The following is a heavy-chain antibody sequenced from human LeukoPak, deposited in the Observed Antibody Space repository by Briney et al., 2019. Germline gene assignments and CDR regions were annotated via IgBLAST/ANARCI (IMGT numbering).Heavy chain of an antibody. V-gene: IGHV3-74*01. CDR2: INSDGSST. CDR1: GFTFSSYW. CDR3: AKNGDRGAYCSGGTCYPYYYYYMDV. J-gene: IGHJ6*03. D-gene: IGHD2-15*01. Sequence: GGSLRLSCAASGFTFSSYWMHWVRQAPGKGLVWVSRINSDGSSTSYADSVRGRFTISRDNSRNTLYLQMNSLRAEDTAIYYCAKNGDRGAYCSGGTCYPYYYYYMDVWGKGTTVTISS.